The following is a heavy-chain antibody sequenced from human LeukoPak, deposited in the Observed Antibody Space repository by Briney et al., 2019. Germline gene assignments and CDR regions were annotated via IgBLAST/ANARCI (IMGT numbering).Heavy chain of an antibody. CDR1: GGSITSNNW. V-gene: IGHV4-4*02. J-gene: IGHJ4*02. D-gene: IGHD4-11*01. CDR2: INHSGST. CDR3: ARSSKGYFDY. Sequence: SETLSPTCAVFGGSITSNNWWSWVRQSPGKGLEWIGEINHSGSTNYNPSLKSRVTISVDTSKNQFSLKLSSVTAADTAVYYCARSSKGYFDYWGQGTLVTVSS.